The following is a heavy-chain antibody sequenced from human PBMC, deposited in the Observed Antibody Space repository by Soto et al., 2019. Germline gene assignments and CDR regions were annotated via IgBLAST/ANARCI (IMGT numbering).Heavy chain of an antibody. Sequence: QVQLVESGGGVVQPGRSLRLSCAASGFTFKNYGMHWVRQAPGKGLEWVAVIWYAGTNKYYADSVKGRFTISRDNSKNTLYLQMNSLRAEDTAVYYCARDQAAAPTLDYYFGMDVWGQGTTVTVSS. CDR2: IWYAGTNK. J-gene: IGHJ6*02. CDR3: ARDQAAAPTLDYYFGMDV. D-gene: IGHD6-13*01. V-gene: IGHV3-33*01. CDR1: GFTFKNYG.